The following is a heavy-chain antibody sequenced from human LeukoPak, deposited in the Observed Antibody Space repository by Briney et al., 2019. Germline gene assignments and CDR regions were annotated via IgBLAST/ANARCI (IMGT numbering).Heavy chain of an antibody. D-gene: IGHD6-13*01. V-gene: IGHV5-10-1*01. CDR2: IDPSDSYT. Sequence: GESLKISCQGSGYSFTTYWISWVRQMPGKGLEWMGRIDPSDSYTDYSPSFRGHVTFSADKSISTAYLQWSSLKASDSAIYYCVRQHYIASAGNRWFDPWGQGTLVTVSS. CDR1: GYSFTTYW. J-gene: IGHJ5*02. CDR3: VRQHYIASAGNRWFDP.